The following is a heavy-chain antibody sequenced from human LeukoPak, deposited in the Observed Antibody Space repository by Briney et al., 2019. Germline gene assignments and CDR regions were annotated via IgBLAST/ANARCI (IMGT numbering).Heavy chain of an antibody. Sequence: GGSLTLSCAASGFTFSSYAMNWVRQAPGKGLEWVSGTGSTGVSTFYADSVKGRFTVSRDNSKNTLSLQMNRLRAEDTAVYYCAKDPGVVPAHYFDYWGQGTLVTVSS. V-gene: IGHV3-23*01. CDR3: AKDPGVVPAHYFDY. J-gene: IGHJ4*02. D-gene: IGHD2-2*01. CDR1: GFTFSSYA. CDR2: TGSTGVST.